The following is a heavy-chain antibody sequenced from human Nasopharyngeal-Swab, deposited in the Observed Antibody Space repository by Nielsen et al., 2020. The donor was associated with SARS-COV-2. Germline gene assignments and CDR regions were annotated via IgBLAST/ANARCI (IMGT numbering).Heavy chain of an antibody. D-gene: IGHD3-16*01. CDR3: TTDYYDWGFFDP. J-gene: IGHJ5*02. Sequence: WIRQPPGKGLEWVSAISGSGGSTYYADSVKGRFTISRDNSKNTLYLQMNSLRAEDTAVYYCTTDYYDWGFFDPWGQGTLVTVSS. V-gene: IGHV3-23*01. CDR2: ISGSGGST.